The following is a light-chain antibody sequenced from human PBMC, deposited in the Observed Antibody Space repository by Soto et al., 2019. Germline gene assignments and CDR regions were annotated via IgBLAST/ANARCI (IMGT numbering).Light chain of an antibody. CDR3: CSYAGSSTPLI. J-gene: IGLJ1*01. Sequence: QSALTQAASVSGSPGQSITISCTGTSSDVGSYNFVSWYQQHPGKAPKVMIYEVSKRPSGVSNRFSGSKSGNTASLTISGLQAEDEADYYCCSYAGSSTPLIFGTGTKDTDL. CDR1: SSDVGSYNF. V-gene: IGLV2-23*02. CDR2: EVS.